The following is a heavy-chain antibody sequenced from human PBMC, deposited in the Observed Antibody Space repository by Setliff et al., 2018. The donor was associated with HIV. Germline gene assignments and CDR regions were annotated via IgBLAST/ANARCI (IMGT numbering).Heavy chain of an antibody. Sequence: ASVKVSCKTSGYTFTAYYIYWVRQAPGHGLELMGRIHPNTGSTNYLQEFQGRVTITRDTSMSAVYMALTGLTSDDTAVYYCAKQGYSDSLYAFDVWGQGTMVTVS. J-gene: IGHJ3*01. V-gene: IGHV1-2*06. CDR3: AKQGYSDSLYAFDV. CDR1: GYTFTAYY. D-gene: IGHD1-26*01. CDR2: IHPNTGST.